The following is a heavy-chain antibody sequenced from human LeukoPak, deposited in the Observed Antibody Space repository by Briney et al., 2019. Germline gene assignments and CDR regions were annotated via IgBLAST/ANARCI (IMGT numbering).Heavy chain of an antibody. D-gene: IGHD6-19*01. V-gene: IGHV1-2*05. CDR3: ARGPRLDSSGWYYGAFDI. J-gene: IGHJ3*02. CDR2: INPNGGGA. Sequence: ASVNVSCKASGYTFTGYYIHWVRQAPGQGLEWMGRINPNGGGADYAQKFQGRVSMTRDTSISTAYMELSSLRSDDTGVYYCARGPRLDSSGWYYGAFDIWGQGTMVTVS. CDR1: GYTFTGYY.